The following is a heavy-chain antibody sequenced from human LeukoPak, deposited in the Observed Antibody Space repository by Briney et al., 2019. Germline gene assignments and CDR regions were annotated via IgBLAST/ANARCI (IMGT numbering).Heavy chain of an antibody. Sequence: SWVRQAPGKWLEWVSSISSTGGTTYYADSVKGRFTISRDNSKNSLYLQMNSLRAEDTAVYYCARGPVDSLNWFDPWGQGTLVTVSS. CDR3: ARGPVDSLNWFDP. CDR2: ISSTGGTT. J-gene: IGHJ5*02. V-gene: IGHV3-23*01. D-gene: IGHD5-12*01.